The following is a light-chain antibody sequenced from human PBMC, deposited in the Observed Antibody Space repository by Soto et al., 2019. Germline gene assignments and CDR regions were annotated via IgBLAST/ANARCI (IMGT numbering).Light chain of an antibody. CDR2: GAS. V-gene: IGKV3-20*01. CDR3: QQYGSSPVT. J-gene: IGKJ1*01. Sequence: ETALTQFPGTLFLSQGERATLSCRASQSVSSSYLAWYQQEPGQAPRLLIYGASSSATGIPDRFSGSGSGTDFTLTISRLEPEDFAVYYCQQYGSSPVTFGQGTKVDIK. CDR1: QSVSSSY.